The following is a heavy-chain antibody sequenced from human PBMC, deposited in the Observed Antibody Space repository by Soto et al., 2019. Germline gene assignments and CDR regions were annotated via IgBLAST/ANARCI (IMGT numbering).Heavy chain of an antibody. D-gene: IGHD3-16*01. Sequence: SETLSLTCTVSGASVSSGSYYWSWIRQPPGKGLEWIGYIYYSGRTNYNPSLESRVAISVDMSKTQFSLKLSSVTAADTAVYFCDRAPLARPFDYWCQGNLLTV. V-gene: IGHV4-61*01. CDR3: DRAPLARPFDY. J-gene: IGHJ4*02. CDR2: IYYSGRT. CDR1: GASVSSGSYY.